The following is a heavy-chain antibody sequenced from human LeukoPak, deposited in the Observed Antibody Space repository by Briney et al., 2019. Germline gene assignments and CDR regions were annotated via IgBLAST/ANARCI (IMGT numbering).Heavy chain of an antibody. CDR1: GYTVTGHY. Sequence: AAVKVSCKASGYTVTGHYLHWVRQAPGQGLEWLGWINPNSGVTNYAQKFQGRVTMTRDTSINTAYMELHSLTSDDTAMYYCAKDAYSGFSSSYNMDSWGQGTLVTVSS. J-gene: IGHJ4*02. CDR2: INPNSGVT. CDR3: AKDAYSGFSSSYNMDS. V-gene: IGHV1-2*02. D-gene: IGHD5-18*01.